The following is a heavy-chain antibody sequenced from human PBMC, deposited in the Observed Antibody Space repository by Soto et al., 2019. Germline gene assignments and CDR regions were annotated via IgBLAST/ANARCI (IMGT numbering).Heavy chain of an antibody. J-gene: IGHJ1*01. Sequence: QVQLVQSGAEVKKPGASVKVSCKASGYTFSNYGISWVRQAPGQGLEWMAWISAYNGKTYYTQSLQGRVTMTTDTSTSTAYMELRSLTSDDPAVYYCAREANCGSDCYSPAEYSQHWGQGTLVTVSS. CDR1: GYTFSNYG. CDR3: AREANCGSDCYSPAEYSQH. CDR2: ISAYNGKT. D-gene: IGHD2-21*02. V-gene: IGHV1-18*04.